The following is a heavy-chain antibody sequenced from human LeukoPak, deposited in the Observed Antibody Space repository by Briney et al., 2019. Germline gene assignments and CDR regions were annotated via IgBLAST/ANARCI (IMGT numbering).Heavy chain of an antibody. J-gene: IGHJ4*02. CDR3: ARVSRSKPAAAIHFGY. CDR2: INPNSGGI. CDR1: GYTFTSYY. D-gene: IGHD2-2*01. V-gene: IGHV1-2*02. Sequence: GASVKVSCKASGYTFTSYYMHWVRQAPGQGLEWMGWINPNSGGINYAQKFQGRVTMTRDTSISTAYMELSRLRSDDTAVYYCARVSRSKPAAAIHFGYWGQGTLVTVSS.